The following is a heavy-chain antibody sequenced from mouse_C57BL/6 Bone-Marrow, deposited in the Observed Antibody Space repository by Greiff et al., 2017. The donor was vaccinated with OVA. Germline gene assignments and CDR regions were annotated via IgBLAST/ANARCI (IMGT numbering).Heavy chain of an antibody. Sequence: QVQLQQPGAELVRPGSSVKLSCKASGYTFTSYWMHWVKQRPIQGLEWIGNIDPSDSETHYNPKFKDNATLTVDKSSRTAYMQLRSLTSEDSAVYYCARSPYYGRRYYFDYWGQGTTLTVSS. V-gene: IGHV1-52*01. CDR3: ARSPYYGRRYYFDY. J-gene: IGHJ2*01. CDR2: IDPSDSET. CDR1: GYTFTSYW. D-gene: IGHD1-1*01.